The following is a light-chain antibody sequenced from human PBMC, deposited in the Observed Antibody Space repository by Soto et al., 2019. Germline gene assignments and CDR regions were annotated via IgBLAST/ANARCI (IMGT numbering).Light chain of an antibody. CDR2: TAS. CDR3: QQTQSFPLT. CDR1: QNINSY. J-gene: IGKJ4*01. Sequence: DLQMTQSPSSLSASVGARVTITCRASQNINSYLNWYQQKPGQSPRLLIYTASIFQTGVPSGFSGSGSGTDFTLTISSLQTEDSATYYCQQTQSFPLTFGGGTKVEIK. V-gene: IGKV1-39*01.